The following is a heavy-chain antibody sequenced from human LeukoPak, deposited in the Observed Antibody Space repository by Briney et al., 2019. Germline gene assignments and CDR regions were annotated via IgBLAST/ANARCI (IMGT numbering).Heavy chain of an antibody. CDR2: IYNSGST. CDR3: ARKKTLLYYFDY. J-gene: IGHJ4*01. Sequence: SETLSLTCTVSGGSISRDYWSSIRQPPGKGLEWLSHIYNSGSTDYNPSLKSRITLTVDTSKSQFSLQLSSVTAADTAVYYCARKKTLLYYFDYWGHGTLVTVSS. CDR1: GGSISRDY. V-gene: IGHV4-59*01. D-gene: IGHD3-10*01.